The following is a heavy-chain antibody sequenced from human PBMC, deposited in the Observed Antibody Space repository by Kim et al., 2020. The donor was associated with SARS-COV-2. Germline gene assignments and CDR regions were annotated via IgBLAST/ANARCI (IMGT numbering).Heavy chain of an antibody. CDR2: IYPGDSDT. CDR3: ARRVQYSSGGVTLNDY. CDR1: GYSFTSYW. V-gene: IGHV5-51*01. D-gene: IGHD6-19*01. J-gene: IGHJ4*02. Sequence: GESLKISCKGSGYSFTSYWIGWVRQMPGKGLEWMGIIYPGDSDTRYSPSFQGQVTISADKSISTAYLQWSSLKASDTAMYYCARRVQYSSGGVTLNDYWGQGTLVTVSS.